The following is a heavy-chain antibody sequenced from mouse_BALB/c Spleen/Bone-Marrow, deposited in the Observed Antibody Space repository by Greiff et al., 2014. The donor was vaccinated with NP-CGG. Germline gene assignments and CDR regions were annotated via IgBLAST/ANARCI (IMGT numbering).Heavy chain of an antibody. CDR1: GFNIKDTY. Sequence: VQLKQSGAELVKPGASVKLSCTASGFNIKDTYMHWVKQRPEQGLEWIGGIDPANGNTKYDPKFQGKATITADTSSNTAYLQLNSLTSEDTAVYYCAQGYDWAMDYWGQGTSVTVSS. D-gene: IGHD2-14*01. V-gene: IGHV14-3*02. J-gene: IGHJ4*01. CDR2: IDPANGNT. CDR3: AQGYDWAMDY.